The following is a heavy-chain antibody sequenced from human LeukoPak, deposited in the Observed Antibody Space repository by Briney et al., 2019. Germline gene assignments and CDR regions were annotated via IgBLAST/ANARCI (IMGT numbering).Heavy chain of an antibody. CDR2: ISYYNGDT. CDR1: DYDFTSVG. J-gene: IGHJ4*02. CDR3: ARAGSGSGWYFDY. D-gene: IGHD6-19*01. Sequence: GASVKLSCKASDYDFTSVGITWVRQAPGQGLEWIGCISYYNGDTRYAENLQGRFTITRDNPKNTLYMELKRLRFDDTAVYYCARAGSGSGWYFDYWGQGTLVTVSS. V-gene: IGHV1-18*01.